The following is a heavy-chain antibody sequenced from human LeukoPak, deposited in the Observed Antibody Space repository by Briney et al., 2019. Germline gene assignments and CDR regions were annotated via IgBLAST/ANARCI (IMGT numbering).Heavy chain of an antibody. V-gene: IGHV4-59*12. J-gene: IGHJ6*03. D-gene: IGHD3-10*01. Sequence: SETLSLTCTVSGGSISSYYWSWIRQPPGKGLEWIGYMYYSGSTNYNPSLKSRVTISVDMSKNQVSLKLSSVAAADTAVYHCARLVREGSGSYYHYYYYYYMDVWGKGTTVTISS. CDR3: ARLVREGSGSYYHYYYYYYMDV. CDR2: MYYSGST. CDR1: GGSISSYY.